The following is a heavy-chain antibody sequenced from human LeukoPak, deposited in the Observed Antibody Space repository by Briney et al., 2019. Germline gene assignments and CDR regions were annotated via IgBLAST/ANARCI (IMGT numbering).Heavy chain of an antibody. J-gene: IGHJ4*02. CDR1: GYTFTSYG. D-gene: IGHD3-22*01. V-gene: IGHV1-18*01. CDR3: ARRGHDYYYDSSGLDY. Sequence: ASVKVSCKASGYTFTSYGISWVRQAPGQGLEWMGWISAYNGNTNYAQKLQGRVTMTTDTSTSTAYMELRSLRSDDTAVYYCARRGHDYYYDSSGLDYWGQGTLVTVSS. CDR2: ISAYNGNT.